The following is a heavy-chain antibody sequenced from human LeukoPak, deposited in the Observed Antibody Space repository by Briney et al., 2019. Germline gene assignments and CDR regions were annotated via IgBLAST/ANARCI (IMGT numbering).Heavy chain of an antibody. CDR1: GGSIGSSSYC. CDR2: ICYSGST. D-gene: IGHD5-24*01. J-gene: IGHJ5*02. CDR3: ARTENYIPEDCFDP. Sequence: SVTLSLTCSVSGGSIGSSSYCWGWIRQPPGKGLEWIGTICYSGSTFYNPSLKSRVTLSVDTSKNQFSLKLSSVTAADTAVYYCARTENYIPEDCFDPWGQGTLVTVSS. V-gene: IGHV4-39*01.